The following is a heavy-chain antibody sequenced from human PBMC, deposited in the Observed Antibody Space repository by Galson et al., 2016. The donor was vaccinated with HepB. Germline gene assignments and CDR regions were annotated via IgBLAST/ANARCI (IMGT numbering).Heavy chain of an antibody. Sequence: QSGAEVKKPGESLKISCKGSGYSFTSYWIGWVRQMPGKGLEWMGIIYPGDSDTRYSPSFQGQVTISADKSISTAYLQWSSLRASDTAMYYCARRSRFWSGYPPEVGYFDLWGRGTLVTVSS. V-gene: IGHV5-51*01. CDR3: ARRSRFWSGYPPEVGYFDL. CDR1: GYSFTSYW. D-gene: IGHD3-3*01. J-gene: IGHJ2*01. CDR2: IYPGDSDT.